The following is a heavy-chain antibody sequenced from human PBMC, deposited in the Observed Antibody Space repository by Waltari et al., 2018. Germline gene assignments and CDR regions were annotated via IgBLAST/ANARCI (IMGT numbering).Heavy chain of an antibody. CDR1: GFRTDW. V-gene: IGHV3-7*01. CDR3: SKRLEI. Sequence: DVQPVESGGGLVQPGGSLRLSCEFSGFRTDWMGWVRQARGKGLQVVAKINEDGGEKYDLDSGKWRFTIYRDNAKKLVYLEMNTLRAEDTATYYCSKRLEIWGRGTMVAVS. CDR2: INEDGGEK. J-gene: IGHJ3*02.